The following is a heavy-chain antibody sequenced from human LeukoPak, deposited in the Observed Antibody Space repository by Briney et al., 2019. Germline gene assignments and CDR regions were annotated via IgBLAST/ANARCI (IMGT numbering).Heavy chain of an antibody. CDR1: GYTFTNQW. D-gene: IGHD3-10*01. CDR2: IYPRDSDT. CDR3: ARHSDVIGAI. V-gene: IGHV5-51*01. Sequence: GESLKISCKASGYTFTNQWIGWVRQKSGSGLEWMEIIYPRDSDTRYSPSFQGHVSISADTSINTAYLAWSRLEASDTAIYYCARHSDVIGAIWGQGTLVTVSS. J-gene: IGHJ4*02.